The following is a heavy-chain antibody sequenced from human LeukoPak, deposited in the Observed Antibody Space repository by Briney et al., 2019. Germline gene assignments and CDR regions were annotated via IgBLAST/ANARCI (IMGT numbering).Heavy chain of an antibody. J-gene: IGHJ4*02. CDR2: INPNSGGT. CDR3: ARVSSGWQKRNFDY. D-gene: IGHD6-19*01. V-gene: IGHV1-2*02. Sequence: PSVKLSCKASGYTFTGYYMHWVRQAPGQGLEWMGWINPNSGGTNYAQKFQGRVTMTRDTSISTAYMELSRLRSDDTAVYYCARVSSGWQKRNFDYWGQGTLVTVSS. CDR1: GYTFTGYY.